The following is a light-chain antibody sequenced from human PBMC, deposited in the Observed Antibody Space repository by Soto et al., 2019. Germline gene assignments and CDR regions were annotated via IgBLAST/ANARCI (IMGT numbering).Light chain of an antibody. CDR2: AAS. J-gene: IGKJ3*01. CDR3: QQLNSYQEGFT. CDR1: QGISNC. Sequence: DTQLTQSPSFLSASVGDRVTITCRASQGISNCLAWYQQKPGKAPRLLIYAASTLQSGVPSRFSGSGSGTEFTLTISSLQPADFATYYCQQLNSYQEGFTFGPGTKVDIK. V-gene: IGKV1-9*01.